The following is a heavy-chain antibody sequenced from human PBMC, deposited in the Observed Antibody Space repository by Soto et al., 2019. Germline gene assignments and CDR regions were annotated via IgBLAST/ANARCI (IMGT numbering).Heavy chain of an antibody. J-gene: IGHJ4*02. CDR1: GFTFSSYA. CDR3: AKVSIVVVPAAWSFDY. D-gene: IGHD2-2*01. V-gene: IGHV3-23*01. Sequence: GGSLRLSCAASGFTFSSYAMSWVRQAPGKGLEWVSAISGSGGSTYYADSVKGRFTISRDNSKNTLYLQMNSLRAEDTAVYYCAKVSIVVVPAAWSFDYWGQGTLVTVSS. CDR2: ISGSGGST.